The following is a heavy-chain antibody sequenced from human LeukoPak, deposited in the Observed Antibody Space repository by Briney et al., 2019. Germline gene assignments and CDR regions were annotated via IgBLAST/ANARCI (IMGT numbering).Heavy chain of an antibody. V-gene: IGHV3-66*01. CDR1: AFIVRTNY. CDR3: ARVKDS. Sequence: TGGSLRLSCAASAFIVRTNYDGWVRQAPGKGPEWVSLIYGDSNTYYADSVKGRFTISRDNSKNTLYLQMDSMRAEETVVYYWARVKDSWGQGTLVTVSS. J-gene: IGHJ5*02. CDR2: IYGDSNT. D-gene: IGHD2-15*01.